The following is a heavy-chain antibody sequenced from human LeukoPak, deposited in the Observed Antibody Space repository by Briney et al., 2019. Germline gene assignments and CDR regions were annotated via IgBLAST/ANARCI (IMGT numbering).Heavy chain of an antibody. Sequence: QPGRSLRLSCAASGFTFSSYGMHWVRQAPGKGLEWVAVIWYGGSNKYYADSVKGRFTISRDNSKNTLYLQMNSLRAEDTAVYYCATSVTTSSRYAFDIWGQGTMVTVSS. D-gene: IGHD4-11*01. CDR1: GFTFSSYG. CDR2: IWYGGSNK. J-gene: IGHJ3*02. CDR3: ATSVTTSSRYAFDI. V-gene: IGHV3-33*08.